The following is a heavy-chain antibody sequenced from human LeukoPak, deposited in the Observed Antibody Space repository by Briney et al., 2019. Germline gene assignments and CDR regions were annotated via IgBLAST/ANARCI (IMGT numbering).Heavy chain of an antibody. V-gene: IGHV3-11*01. Sequence: LSLTCTVSGGSISSSNYYWGWIRQAPGKGLEWVSYISSSGSTIYYADSVKGRFTISRDNAKNSLYLQMNSLRAEDTAVYYCARVTGTTGYYYYYMDVWGKGTTVTISS. D-gene: IGHD1-1*01. CDR1: GGSISSSNYY. CDR3: ARVTGTTGYYYYYMDV. J-gene: IGHJ6*03. CDR2: ISSSGSTI.